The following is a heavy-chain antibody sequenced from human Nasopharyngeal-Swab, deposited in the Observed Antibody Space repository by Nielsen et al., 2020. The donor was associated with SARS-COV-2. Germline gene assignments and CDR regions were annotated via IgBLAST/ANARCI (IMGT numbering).Heavy chain of an antibody. J-gene: IGHJ4*02. CDR3: TSIGPGYSGYDWGYVGY. CDR2: IRSKANSYAT. Sequence: VRQVPGKGLEWVGRIRSKANSYATAYAASVKGRFTISRDDSKNTAYLQMNSLKTEDTAVYYCTSIGPGYSGYDWGYVGYWGQGTLVTVSS. V-gene: IGHV3-73*01. D-gene: IGHD5-12*01.